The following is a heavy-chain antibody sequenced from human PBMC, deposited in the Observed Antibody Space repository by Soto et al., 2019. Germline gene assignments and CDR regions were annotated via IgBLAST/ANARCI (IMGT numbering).Heavy chain of an antibody. J-gene: IGHJ5*02. CDR3: ARGHSSGRGACFDP. CDR2: MNPNSGNT. D-gene: IGHD6-25*01. CDR1: GYTFTSYD. Sequence: QVQLVQSGAEVKKPGASVKVSCKASGYTFTSYDINWVRQATGQGLEWMGWMNPNSGNTGYAQKFQGRVTMTRNTPINHAKMERSSLGSEDRAVYYCARGHSSGRGACFDPWGKGTLVTVSS. V-gene: IGHV1-8*01.